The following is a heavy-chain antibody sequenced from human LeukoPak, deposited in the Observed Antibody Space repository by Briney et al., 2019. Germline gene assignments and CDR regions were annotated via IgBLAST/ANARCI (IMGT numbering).Heavy chain of an antibody. D-gene: IGHD3-10*01. CDR2: IHYTGST. CDR1: GGSISSYY. J-gene: IGHJ5*02. Sequence: SETLSLICTVSGGSISSYYWSWIRQSPGKGLECIGYIHYTGSTNYNPSLKSRVTISVETSKNQFSLKLKSVTAAGTAVYYCARGGYYGSGNDFRFDPWGQGTLVTVSS. V-gene: IGHV4-59*01. CDR3: ARGGYYGSGNDFRFDP.